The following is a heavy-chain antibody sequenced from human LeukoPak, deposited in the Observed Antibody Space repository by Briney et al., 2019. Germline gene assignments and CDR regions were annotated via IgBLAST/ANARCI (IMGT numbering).Heavy chain of an antibody. CDR2: ISSSGSTI. J-gene: IGHJ4*02. CDR3: TRDPSEASHPYYFDY. CDR1: GFTFSDYY. D-gene: IGHD6-25*01. Sequence: GGSLRLSCAASGFTFSDYYMSWIRQAPGKVLEWVSYISSSGSTIYYADSVKGRFTISRDNAKNSLYLQMNSLRAEDTAVYYCTRDPSEASHPYYFDYWGQGILVTVSS. V-gene: IGHV3-11*04.